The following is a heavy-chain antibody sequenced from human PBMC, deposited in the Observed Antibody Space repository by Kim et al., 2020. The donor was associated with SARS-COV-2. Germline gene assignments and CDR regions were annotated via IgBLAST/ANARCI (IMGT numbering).Heavy chain of an antibody. J-gene: IGHJ3*02. Sequence: GGSLRLSCAASGFTFSSYEMNWVRQAPGKGLEWVSYISSSGSTIYYADSVKGRFTISRDNAKNSLYLQMNSLRAEDTAVYYCARDRTFQFCSGGSCYRGEDAFDIWGQGTMVTVSS. CDR2: ISSSGSTI. V-gene: IGHV3-48*03. CDR3: ARDRTFQFCSGGSCYRGEDAFDI. CDR1: GFTFSSYE. D-gene: IGHD2-15*01.